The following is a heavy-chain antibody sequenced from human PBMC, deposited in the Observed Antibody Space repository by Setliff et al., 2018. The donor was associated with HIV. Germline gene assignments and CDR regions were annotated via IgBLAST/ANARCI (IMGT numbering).Heavy chain of an antibody. CDR2: FYTSGST. D-gene: IGHD1-1*01. J-gene: IGHJ4*02. CDR1: GGSFTTYY. V-gene: IGHV4-4*09. Sequence: LSLTCTVSGGSFTTYYWSWLRQPPGKELEWIGYFYTSGSTNYNPSLKSRVTISIDTSKNQFSLKLNAVTAADTAVYYCARRPPLTTGREYYFDFWGQGTLVTVS. CDR3: ARRPPLTTGREYYFDF.